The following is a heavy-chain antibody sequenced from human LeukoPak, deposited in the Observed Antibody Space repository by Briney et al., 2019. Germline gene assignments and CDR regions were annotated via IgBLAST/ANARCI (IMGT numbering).Heavy chain of an antibody. CDR3: VRITGWSNFDY. CDR2: IRYDGSEQ. Sequence: GRSLRLSCAASGFTFGSYGMNWARQAPGKGLEWVAVIRYDGSEQYYADSVKGRFTISRDNSRNTVSLQMNSLRAEDTAVYYCVRITGWSNFDYWGQGTLVTVSS. J-gene: IGHJ4*02. CDR1: GFTFGSYG. V-gene: IGHV3-33*01. D-gene: IGHD6-19*01.